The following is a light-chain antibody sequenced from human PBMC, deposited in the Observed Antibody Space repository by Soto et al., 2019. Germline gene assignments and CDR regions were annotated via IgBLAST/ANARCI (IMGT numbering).Light chain of an antibody. CDR1: QSISSW. V-gene: IGKV1-5*01. J-gene: IGKJ1*01. Sequence: DIQMTQSPSTLSASVGDRVTITCRASQSISSWLAWYQQKPGKVPQRLIYGASSLQSGVPSRFSGSGSGTEFSLTISSLQPDDFATYYCQHYNSYSEAFGQGTKVDIK. CDR2: GAS. CDR3: QHYNSYSEA.